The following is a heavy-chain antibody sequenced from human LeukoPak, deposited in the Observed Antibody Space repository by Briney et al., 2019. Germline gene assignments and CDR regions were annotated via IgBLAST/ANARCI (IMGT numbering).Heavy chain of an antibody. V-gene: IGHV1-18*01. CDR3: ARGRWSATTASYYLDF. D-gene: IGHD5-24*01. CDR2: ISAYNGNT. J-gene: IGHJ4*02. CDR1: GGTFSSYA. Sequence: ASVKVSCKASGGTFSSYAISWVRQAPGQGLEWMGWISAYNGNTNYAQKLQGRVTMTTDTSASTAYMELSSLTSEDTAVYYSARGRWSATTASYYLDFWGQGTLVTVSS.